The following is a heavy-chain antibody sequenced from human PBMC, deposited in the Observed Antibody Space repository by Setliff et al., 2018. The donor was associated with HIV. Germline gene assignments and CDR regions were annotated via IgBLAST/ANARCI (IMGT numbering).Heavy chain of an antibody. D-gene: IGHD1-1*01. CDR3: ARIDPGKFWSLDC. V-gene: IGHV4-4*07. CDR1: GGSITGYY. Sequence: PSETLSLTCSVSGGSITGYYWSWIRQPAGKDMEWIGRSGDTIYNPSLESRVTISVDTSRNQFSLRLSSVTAADTAVYYCARIDPGKFWSLDCWGRGTLVTV. J-gene: IGHJ4*02. CDR2: SGDT.